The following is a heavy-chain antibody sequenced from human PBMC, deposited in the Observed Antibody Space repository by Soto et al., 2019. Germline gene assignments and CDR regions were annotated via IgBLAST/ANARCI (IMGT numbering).Heavy chain of an antibody. Sequence: QVQLVQSGAEVKKPGSSVKVSCKASGGTFSSYTIGWVRQAPGQGLEWMGRIIPILGIANYAQKFQGRVTITADKSTSTAYMELSSLRSEDTAVYYCARGRLEDYGDNFDYWGQGTLVTVSS. CDR3: ARGRLEDYGDNFDY. D-gene: IGHD4-17*01. CDR2: IIPILGIA. V-gene: IGHV1-69*02. CDR1: GGTFSSYT. J-gene: IGHJ4*02.